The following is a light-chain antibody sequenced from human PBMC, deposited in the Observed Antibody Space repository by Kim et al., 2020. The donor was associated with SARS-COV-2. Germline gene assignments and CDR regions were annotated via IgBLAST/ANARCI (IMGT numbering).Light chain of an antibody. CDR2: AAS. CDR1: QSISSH. J-gene: IGKJ3*01. CDR3: QQSCITPFA. Sequence: DIQMTQSPSSLSASVGDRVTITCRTTQSISSHLNWYQQKPGRAPKLLISAASTLQGGVPSRFSGSGSETDFTLTISSLQPEDFATYFCQQSCITPFAVGPGTKVDIK. V-gene: IGKV1-39*01.